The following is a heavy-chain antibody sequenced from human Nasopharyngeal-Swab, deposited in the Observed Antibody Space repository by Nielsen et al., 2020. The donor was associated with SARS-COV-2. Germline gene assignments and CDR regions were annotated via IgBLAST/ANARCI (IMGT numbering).Heavy chain of an antibody. V-gene: IGHV4-59*01. CDR3: ARDMGESSVWPDPFDY. J-gene: IGHJ4*02. D-gene: IGHD6-19*01. Sequence: WIRQPPGKGLEWIGYIYYSGSTNYNPSLRSRVTISVDTSKNQFSLKLSSVTAADTAVYYCARDMGESSVWPDPFDYWGQGTLVTVSS. CDR2: IYYSGST.